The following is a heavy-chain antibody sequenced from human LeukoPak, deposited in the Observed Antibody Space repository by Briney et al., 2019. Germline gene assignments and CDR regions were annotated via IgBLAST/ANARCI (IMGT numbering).Heavy chain of an antibody. CDR1: GYSFTSYW. Sequence: GESLKISCKGSGYSFTSYWIGWVRQMPGKGLEWMGIIYPGDSDTRYSPSFQGQVTISADKSISTAYLQLSSLKASDNAMYYCARHSTVTTPYYYYYMDVWGKGTKVTVSS. V-gene: IGHV5-51*01. D-gene: IGHD4-11*01. CDR2: IYPGDSDT. J-gene: IGHJ6*03. CDR3: ARHSTVTTPYYYYYMDV.